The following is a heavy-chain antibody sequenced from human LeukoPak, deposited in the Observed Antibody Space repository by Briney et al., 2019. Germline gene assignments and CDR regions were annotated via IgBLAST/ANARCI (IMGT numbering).Heavy chain of an antibody. V-gene: IGHV4-34*01. CDR2: INHSGST. CDR3: ARIPDSSSSDY. CDR1: GGSFSGYY. D-gene: IGHD6-6*01. J-gene: IGHJ4*02. Sequence: PSETLSPTCAVYGGSFSGYYWSWIRQPPGKGLEWIGEINHSGSTNYNPSLKSRVTISVDTSKNQFSLKLSSVTAADTAVYYCARIPDSSSSDYWGQGTLVTVSS.